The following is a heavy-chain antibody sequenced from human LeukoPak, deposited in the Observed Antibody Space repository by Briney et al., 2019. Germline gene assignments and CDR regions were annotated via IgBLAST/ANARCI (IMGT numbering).Heavy chain of an antibody. Sequence: GGSLRLSCAASGFTFSSYGMHWVRQAPGKGLEWVAVIWYDGSNKYYADSVKGRFTISRDNSKNTLYLQMNSLRAEDTAVYYCARDVPLTMVRGAHDYWGQGTLVTVSS. J-gene: IGHJ4*02. D-gene: IGHD3-10*01. CDR2: IWYDGSNK. V-gene: IGHV3-33*01. CDR1: GFTFSSYG. CDR3: ARDVPLTMVRGAHDY.